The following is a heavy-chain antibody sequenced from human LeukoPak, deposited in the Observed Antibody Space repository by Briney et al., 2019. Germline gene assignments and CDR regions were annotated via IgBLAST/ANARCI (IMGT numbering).Heavy chain of an antibody. D-gene: IGHD6-19*01. J-gene: IGHJ5*02. Sequence: SETLSLTCTVSGGSISSSSYYWGWIRQPPGKGLEWIGSIFYSGGTYYSPSLKSRATISVDTSNNQFSLKLSSVTAADTAVYYCARRGSGLDWLDPWGQGTLVTVSS. CDR1: GGSISSSSYY. CDR2: IFYSGGT. V-gene: IGHV4-39*01. CDR3: ARRGSGLDWLDP.